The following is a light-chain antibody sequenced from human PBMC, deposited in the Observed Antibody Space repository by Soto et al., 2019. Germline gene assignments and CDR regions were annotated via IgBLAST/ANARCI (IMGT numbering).Light chain of an antibody. CDR3: MQALQTPPP. J-gene: IGKJ3*01. Sequence: DIVMTQSPLSLPVTPGEPASISCRSSQSLLHKSGYNYLDWYLQKPGQSPQVLSYLGSNRASGVPDRFSGSGSGTDFTLKISRVDAEDVGVYYCMQALQTPPPFGHGTKVDIK. CDR1: QSLLHKSGYNY. V-gene: IGKV2-28*01. CDR2: LGS.